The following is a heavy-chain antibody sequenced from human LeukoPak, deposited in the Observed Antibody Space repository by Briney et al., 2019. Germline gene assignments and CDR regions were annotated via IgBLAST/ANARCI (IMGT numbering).Heavy chain of an antibody. CDR1: GYTFTSYG. J-gene: IGHJ5*02. CDR3: ARSRDVRGYSYGPNWFDP. Sequence: ASVKVSCKASGYTFTSYGISWVRQAPGQGLEWMGWISAYNGNTNYAQKLQGRVTMTTDTSTSTAYMELRSLRSDDTAVYYCARSRDVRGYSYGPNWFDPWGQGTLVTVSS. CDR2: ISAYNGNT. D-gene: IGHD5-18*01. V-gene: IGHV1-18*01.